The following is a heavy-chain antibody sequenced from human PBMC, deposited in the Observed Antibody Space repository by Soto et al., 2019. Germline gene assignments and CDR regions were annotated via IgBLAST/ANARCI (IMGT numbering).Heavy chain of an antibody. V-gene: IGHV3-48*04. CDR3: ARDLGRGSSWLDY. J-gene: IGHJ4*02. CDR2: ISGSGGST. CDR1: GFTFSSYA. Sequence: SGGSLRLSCAASGFTFSSYAMSWVRQAPGKGLEWVSYISGSGGSTYYADSVKGRFTISRDNAKNSLYLQMNSLRAEDTAVYYCARDLGRGSSWLDYWGQGTLVTVSS. D-gene: IGHD6-13*01.